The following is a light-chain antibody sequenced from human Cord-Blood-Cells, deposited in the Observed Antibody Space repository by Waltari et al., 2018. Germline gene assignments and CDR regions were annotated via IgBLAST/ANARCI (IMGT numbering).Light chain of an antibody. J-gene: IGLJ2*01. CDR1: SGDVGGYNI. Sequence: QSALTHPASASGSPGQSITISCTGTSGDVGGYNIVSWYQQHPGKAPKLMMYEGSKMPAGVSNRFSGSKSGNTASLTISGLQAEDEADYYCCSYAGSSTLVVGGGTKLTVL. CDR3: CSYAGSSTLV. V-gene: IGLV2-23*01. CDR2: EGS.